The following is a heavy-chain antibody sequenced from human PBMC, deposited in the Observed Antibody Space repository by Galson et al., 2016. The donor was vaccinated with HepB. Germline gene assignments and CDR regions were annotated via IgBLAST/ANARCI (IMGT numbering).Heavy chain of an antibody. V-gene: IGHV1-46*01. Sequence: SVKVSCKASGYTFTSYAMHWVRQAPGQRLEWMGIMNPSGGSTSYAQKFQGRVTMTRDTSTSTVYMELSSLRSADTAVYYCARDTAYCSSTSCQTGDRFDPWGQGTLVTVSS. J-gene: IGHJ5*02. CDR3: ARDTAYCSSTSCQTGDRFDP. D-gene: IGHD2-2*01. CDR1: GYTFTSYA. CDR2: MNPSGGST.